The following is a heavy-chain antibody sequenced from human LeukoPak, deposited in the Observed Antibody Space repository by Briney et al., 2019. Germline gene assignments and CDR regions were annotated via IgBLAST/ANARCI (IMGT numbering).Heavy chain of an antibody. Sequence: GGSLRLSCAASGFTFSSYWMSWVRQAPGKGLEWVANIKQDGSEKYYVDSVKGRFTISRDNAKNSLYLQMNSLIVEDTAVYYCAKTGFQWGYYFYYMDVWGKGTTVTVSS. D-gene: IGHD1-14*01. J-gene: IGHJ6*03. CDR1: GFTFSSYW. CDR3: AKTGFQWGYYFYYMDV. CDR2: IKQDGSEK. V-gene: IGHV3-7*01.